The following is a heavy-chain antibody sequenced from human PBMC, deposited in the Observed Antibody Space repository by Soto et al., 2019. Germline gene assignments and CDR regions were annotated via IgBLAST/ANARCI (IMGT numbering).Heavy chain of an antibody. CDR1: GGTFSSYA. Sequence: QVQLVQSGAEVKKPGSSVKVSCKASGGTFSSYAISWVRQAPGQGLEWMGGIIPIFGTANYAQKFQGRVTITADESTSTPHMERSRLRAEDTAVYYCASLGLGLYAYFDYWGQGTLVTVSS. CDR3: ASLGLGLYAYFDY. J-gene: IGHJ4*02. CDR2: IIPIFGTA. V-gene: IGHV1-69*01. D-gene: IGHD2-2*01.